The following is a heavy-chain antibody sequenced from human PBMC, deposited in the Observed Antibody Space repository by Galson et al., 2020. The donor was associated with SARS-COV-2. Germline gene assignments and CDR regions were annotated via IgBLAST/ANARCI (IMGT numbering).Heavy chain of an antibody. CDR1: GFTFSDYF. V-gene: IGHV3-11*04. D-gene: IGHD2-15*01. CDR3: ARVGDCSGGICYGAEYFQH. CDR2: ISSSGSYI. Sequence: NSGGSLSLSCAASGFTFSDYFMSWVRQAPGKGLEWVSYISSSGSYINYADSVKGRFTISRDNAKNSLNLQMNSLRVEDTAVYYCARVGDCSGGICYGAEYFQHWGQGTLVTVSS. J-gene: IGHJ1*01.